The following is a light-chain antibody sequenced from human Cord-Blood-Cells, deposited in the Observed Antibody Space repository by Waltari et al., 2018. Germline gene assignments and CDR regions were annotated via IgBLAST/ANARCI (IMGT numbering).Light chain of an antibody. J-gene: IGKJ2*01. CDR3: QQYGSSPYT. CDR2: GAS. V-gene: IGKV3-20*01. CDR1: QSVSSSY. Sequence: EIVLTQSTGTLSLSPGERATLSCRASQSVSSSYLAWYQQKPGQAPRLLIYGASSRATGIPDRFSGSGSGTDFTLTINRLEPEDFAVYYCQQYGSSPYTFGQGTKLEIK.